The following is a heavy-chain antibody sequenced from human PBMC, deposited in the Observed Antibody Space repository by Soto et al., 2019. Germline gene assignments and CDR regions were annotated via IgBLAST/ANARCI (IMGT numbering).Heavy chain of an antibody. CDR2: VSHDGRNT. D-gene: IGHD6-19*01. Sequence: VQLVESGGGVVQPGRSLRLSCAASGFTFSDYAMNWVRQAPGKGLEWVAVVSHDGRNTHYADSVKGRFTISRDSSKNTVSREMTSLRADDTAVYYCAKGGRQWLVTSDFNYWGQGAMVTVSS. J-gene: IGHJ4*02. V-gene: IGHV3-30*18. CDR3: AKGGRQWLVTSDFNY. CDR1: GFTFSDYA.